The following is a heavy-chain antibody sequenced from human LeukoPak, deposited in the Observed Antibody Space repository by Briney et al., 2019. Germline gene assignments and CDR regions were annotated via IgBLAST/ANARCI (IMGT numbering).Heavy chain of an antibody. V-gene: IGHV3-7*01. D-gene: IGHD6-13*01. CDR3: ARVDIAAAGKDY. Sequence: GGSLRLSCAASVFTFSSHWMSWVRQAPGKGLEWVANIKQDGTEKYYVDSVKGRFTISRDNAKNSLYLQMNSLRAEDTAVYYCARVDIAAAGKDYWGQGTLVTVSS. J-gene: IGHJ4*02. CDR2: IKQDGTEK. CDR1: VFTFSSHW.